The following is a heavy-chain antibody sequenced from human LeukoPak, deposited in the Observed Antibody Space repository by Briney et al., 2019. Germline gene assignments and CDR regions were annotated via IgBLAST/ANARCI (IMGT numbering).Heavy chain of an antibody. Sequence: GGSLRLSCAASGFTFSVSYMSWIRQAPGKGLEWLAYISNSGSTTLYTDSVRGRFTISRDNAKNSVYLQMNSLRPEDTAVYYCARAIGSGPGEHFDFWGRGILVPVSS. V-gene: IGHV3-11*01. D-gene: IGHD3-10*01. CDR3: ARAIGSGPGEHFDF. J-gene: IGHJ4*01. CDR2: ISNSGSTT. CDR1: GFTFSVSY.